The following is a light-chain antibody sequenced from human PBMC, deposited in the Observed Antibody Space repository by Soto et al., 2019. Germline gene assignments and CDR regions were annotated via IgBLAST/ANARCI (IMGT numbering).Light chain of an antibody. CDR1: SSDVGVYNY. J-gene: IGLJ3*02. Sequence: QSALTQPASVSGSSGQSITISCTGTSSDVGVYNYVSWYQHHPGKAPKVIIYEVSNRPSGVSNRFSGSKSGNTASLTISGLQAEDEADYYCTSYTTSSTWVFGGGTKVTVL. CDR3: TSYTTSSTWV. CDR2: EVS. V-gene: IGLV2-14*01.